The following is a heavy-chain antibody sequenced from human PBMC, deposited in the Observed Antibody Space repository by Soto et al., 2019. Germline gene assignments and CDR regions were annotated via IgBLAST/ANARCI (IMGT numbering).Heavy chain of an antibody. Sequence: GASVKVSFKASGYTFTSYAMHWVRQAPGQRLEWMGWINAGNGNTKYSQKFQGRVTITRDTSASTAYMELSSLRSEDTAVYYCARSIIQRGYYYGMDVWGQGTTVTVSS. CDR1: GYTFTSYA. D-gene: IGHD5-18*01. J-gene: IGHJ6*02. V-gene: IGHV1-3*01. CDR2: INAGNGNT. CDR3: ARSIIQRGYYYGMDV.